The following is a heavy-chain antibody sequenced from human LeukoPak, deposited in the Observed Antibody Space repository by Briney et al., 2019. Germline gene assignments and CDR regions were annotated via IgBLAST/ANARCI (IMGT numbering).Heavy chain of an antibody. CDR1: GYTFTSYD. CDR2: MNPNSGNT. Sequence: ASVKVSCKASGYTFTSYDINWVRQATGQGLEWMGWMNPNSGNTGYAQKFQGRVTITRNTSISTAYMELSSLRSEDTAVYYCARSRSSGWPLWVNYYYYYMDVWGKGTTVTVSS. D-gene: IGHD6-19*01. CDR3: ARSRSSGWPLWVNYYYYYMDV. J-gene: IGHJ6*03. V-gene: IGHV1-8*03.